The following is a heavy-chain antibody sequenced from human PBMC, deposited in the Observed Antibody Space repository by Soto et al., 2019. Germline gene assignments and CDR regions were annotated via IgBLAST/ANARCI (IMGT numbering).Heavy chain of an antibody. D-gene: IGHD3-9*01. J-gene: IGHJ4*02. CDR3: VRTYFDWSAFDY. V-gene: IGHV3-48*02. Sequence: LRLSCAASGFTFSSYSMNWVRQAPGKGLEWVSYISSSSSTIYYADSVKGRFTISRDNAENSLYLQMNSLRDEDTAVYYCVRTYFDWSAFDYWGQGTLVTVSS. CDR2: ISSSSSTI. CDR1: GFTFSSYS.